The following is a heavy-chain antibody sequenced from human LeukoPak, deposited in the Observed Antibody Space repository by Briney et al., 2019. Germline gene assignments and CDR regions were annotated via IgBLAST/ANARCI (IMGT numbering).Heavy chain of an antibody. CDR1: GGSFSGYY. CDR2: IYYSGST. V-gene: IGHV4-34*01. J-gene: IGHJ4*02. D-gene: IGHD1-26*01. CDR3: ATTTIRLGY. Sequence: SETLSLTCAVYGGSFSGYYWSWIRQPPGKGLEWIGSIYYSGSTYYNPSLKSRVTISSDTSKNQFSLKLSSVTAADTAVYYCATTTIRLGYWGQGTLVTVSS.